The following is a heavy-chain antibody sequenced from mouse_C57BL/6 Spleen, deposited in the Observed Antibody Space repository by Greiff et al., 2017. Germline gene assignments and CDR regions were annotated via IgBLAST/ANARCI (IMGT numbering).Heavy chain of an antibody. V-gene: IGHV3-1*01. D-gene: IGHD1-1*01. CDR3: ARLGSSYGAMDY. CDR2: ISYSGST. J-gene: IGHJ4*01. Sequence: EVKLMESGPGMVKPSQSLSLTCTVTGYSITSGYDWHWIRHFPGNKLEWMGYISYSGSTNYNPSLKSRISITHDTSKNHFFLKLNSETTEDTATYYCARLGSSYGAMDYWGQGTSVTVSS. CDR1: GYSITSGYD.